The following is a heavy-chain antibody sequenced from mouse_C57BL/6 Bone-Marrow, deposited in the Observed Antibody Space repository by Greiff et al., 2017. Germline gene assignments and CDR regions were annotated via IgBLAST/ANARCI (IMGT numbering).Heavy chain of an antibody. Sequence: QVQLKQSGAELASPGASVTLSCKASGYTFTDHIMNWVKKRPGQGLEWIGRIYPVSGETNYNQQFMGKATFSVDRSSSTVYMVLNSLTSEDPAVYYCGRSSFPYYYAMDYWGQGTSVTVSS. CDR2: IYPVSGET. CDR1: GYTFTDHI. V-gene: IGHV1-11*01. J-gene: IGHJ4*01. CDR3: GRSSFPYYYAMDY.